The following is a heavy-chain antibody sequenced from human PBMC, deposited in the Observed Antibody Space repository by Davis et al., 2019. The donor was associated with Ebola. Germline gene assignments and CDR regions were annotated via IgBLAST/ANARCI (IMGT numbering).Heavy chain of an antibody. CDR3: ASLRRTITGMDDAFDV. CDR2: IYPRYSDT. Sequence: PGGSLRLSCKGSGYSFTSYWIGRVRQMPGKGLEWMGIIYPRYSDTRYSPSFQGQVTISADKSLRTAYLQWSGLKASDTAMYYCASLRRTITGMDDAFDVWGQGTMVTVSS. V-gene: IGHV5-51*06. CDR1: GYSFTSYW. J-gene: IGHJ3*01. D-gene: IGHD1-20*01.